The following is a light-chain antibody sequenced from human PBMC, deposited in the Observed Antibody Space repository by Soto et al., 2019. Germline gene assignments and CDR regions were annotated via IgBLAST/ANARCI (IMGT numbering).Light chain of an antibody. CDR1: QSVSSN. CDR3: QQYNNWPRT. Sequence: EIVLTQSPATRSGPSGESATLSFRAIQSVSSNLAWYQQKPGQAPRLLIYGASTRATGIPARLSGSGSGTEFTLTISSLQSEDFEVYYCQQYNNWPRTFGQGTKVDIK. CDR2: GAS. V-gene: IGKV3-15*01. J-gene: IGKJ1*01.